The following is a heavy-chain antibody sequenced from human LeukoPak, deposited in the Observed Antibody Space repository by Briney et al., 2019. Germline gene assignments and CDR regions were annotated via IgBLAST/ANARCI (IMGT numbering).Heavy chain of an antibody. CDR1: GFTFSDYY. CDR3: ARDGGSSWYFDY. Sequence: GESLRLSCAASGFTFSDYYMSWIRQAPGKGLECVSYISSSSNTTYHADSVKGRFTISRDNAKNSLYLQMSSLRAEDTAVYYCARDGGSSWYFDYWGQGTLVTVSS. J-gene: IGHJ4*02. D-gene: IGHD6-13*01. CDR2: ISSSSNTT. V-gene: IGHV3-11*04.